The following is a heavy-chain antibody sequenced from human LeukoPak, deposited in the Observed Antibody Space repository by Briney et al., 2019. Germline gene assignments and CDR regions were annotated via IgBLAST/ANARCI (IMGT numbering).Heavy chain of an antibody. D-gene: IGHD1-26*01. CDR1: GFTVSSNY. CDR3: ARDRGYTGSYYGDAFDI. J-gene: IGHJ3*02. Sequence: PGGSLRLSCAASGFTVSSNYMNWVRQAPGKGLEWVSSISKSSSYIYYADSVKGRFTISRDNAKNSLYLQMNSLRAEDTAVYYCARDRGYTGSYYGDAFDIWGQGTMVTVSS. V-gene: IGHV3-21*01. CDR2: ISKSSSYI.